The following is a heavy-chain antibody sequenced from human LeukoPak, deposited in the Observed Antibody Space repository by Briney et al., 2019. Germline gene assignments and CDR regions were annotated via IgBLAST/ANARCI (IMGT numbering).Heavy chain of an antibody. Sequence: SETLSLTRTVSGGSVSSGSYYWSWIRQPPGKGLEWIGYIYYSGSTNYNPSLKSRVTISVDTSKNQFSLKLSSVTAADTAVYYCARSRYYDILTGHYRGLDFDYWGQGTLVTVSS. CDR2: IYYSGST. J-gene: IGHJ4*02. D-gene: IGHD3-9*01. CDR1: GGSVSSGSYY. CDR3: ARSRYYDILTGHYRGLDFDY. V-gene: IGHV4-61*01.